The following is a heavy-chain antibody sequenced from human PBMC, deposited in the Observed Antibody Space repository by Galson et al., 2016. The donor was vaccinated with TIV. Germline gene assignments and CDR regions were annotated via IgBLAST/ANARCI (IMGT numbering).Heavy chain of an antibody. Sequence: SLRLSCAVSGFSLKDYGTHWVRQAPGKGLEWVAVIGYDGTTKYYADSVNGRFTISRDTSTNTLSLRMDSLIGEDTAMYYCARSAAFGTRIWYFFDYWCQGSMVTVSS. V-gene: IGHV3-33*01. CDR2: IGYDGTTK. CDR3: ARSAAFGTRIWYFFDY. J-gene: IGHJ4*02. D-gene: IGHD3-3*02. CDR1: GFSLKDYG.